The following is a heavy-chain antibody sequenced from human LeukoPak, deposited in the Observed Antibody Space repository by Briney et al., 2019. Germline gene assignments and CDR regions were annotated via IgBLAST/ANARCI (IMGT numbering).Heavy chain of an antibody. Sequence: SETLSLTCSVSGDSITSSSHYWGWIRQPPGKTLEWIGSLHHTGRNYSNAALKSRVHISMDVSKNHLSLKLNSVTAADSAVYYCVAEMTASAAFDFWGRGTLVAVSS. CDR3: VAEMTASAAFDF. J-gene: IGHJ3*01. V-gene: IGHV4-39*01. D-gene: IGHD2-21*02. CDR2: LHHTGRN. CDR1: GDSITSSSHY.